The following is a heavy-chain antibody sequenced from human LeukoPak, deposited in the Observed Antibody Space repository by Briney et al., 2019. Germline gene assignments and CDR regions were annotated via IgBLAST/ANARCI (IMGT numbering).Heavy chain of an antibody. D-gene: IGHD6-13*01. CDR3: ARPGYSSSWYWGFFDY. CDR2: IYPGDSDT. V-gene: IGHV5-51*01. CDR1: GYSFTSYW. Sequence: GESLKISCTGSGYSFTSYWIGWVRQMPGKGLEWMGIIYPGDSDTRYSPSFQGQVTIPADKSISTAYLQWSSLKASDTAMYYCARPGYSSSWYWGFFDYWGQGTLVTVSS. J-gene: IGHJ4*02.